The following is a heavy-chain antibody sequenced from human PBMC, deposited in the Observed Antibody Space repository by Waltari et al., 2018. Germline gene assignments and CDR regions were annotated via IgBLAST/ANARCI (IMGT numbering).Heavy chain of an antibody. D-gene: IGHD3-10*01. CDR2: IHHSGNT. CDR1: GRSITSYL. Sequence: QVRLQESGPGLVKPSGTLSLTCSVTGRSITSYLWNWVRQPPGKGLEWIGYIHHSGNTKCNPSLKSRLTMSAETSKSQFSLRLTSVTAADTAVYFCARWDSPGRYFGDWGQGAPVTVSS. V-gene: IGHV4-59*08. J-gene: IGHJ4*02. CDR3: ARWDSPGRYFGD.